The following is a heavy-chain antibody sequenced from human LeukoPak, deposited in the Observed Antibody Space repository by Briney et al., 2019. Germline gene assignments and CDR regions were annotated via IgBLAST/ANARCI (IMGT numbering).Heavy chain of an antibody. D-gene: IGHD3-22*01. Sequence: SETLSLTCTVSGGSISSGGYYWSWIRQHPGKGLEWIGYIYYSGSTYYDPSLKSRVTISVDTSKNQCSLKLSSVTAADTAVYYCAGERIDSSGYYLDYWGQGTLVTVSS. CDR3: AGERIDSSGYYLDY. CDR1: GGSISSGGYY. CDR2: IYYSGST. V-gene: IGHV4-31*03. J-gene: IGHJ4*02.